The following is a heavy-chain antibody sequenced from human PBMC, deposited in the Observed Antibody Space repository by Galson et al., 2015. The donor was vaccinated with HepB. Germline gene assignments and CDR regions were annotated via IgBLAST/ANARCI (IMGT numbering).Heavy chain of an antibody. D-gene: IGHD3-22*01. J-gene: IGHJ4*02. V-gene: IGHV3-30*19. CDR3: ARMWDGDYYDSSGYYRGFDY. CDR2: ISYDGSNK. CDR1: GFTSGFAFSSYG. Sequence: SLRLSCAASGFTSGFAFSSYGMHWVRQAPGKGLEWVAVISYDGSNKYYADSVKGRFTISRDNSKNTLYLQMNSLRAEDTAVYYCARMWDGDYYDSSGYYRGFDYWGQGTLVTVSS.